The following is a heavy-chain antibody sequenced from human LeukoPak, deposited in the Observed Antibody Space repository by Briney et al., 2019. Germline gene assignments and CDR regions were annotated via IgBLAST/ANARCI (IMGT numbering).Heavy chain of an antibody. D-gene: IGHD2-15*01. V-gene: IGHV4-4*09. CDR1: GGSISSYY. Sequence: SETLSLTCTVSGGSISSYYWSWIRQPPGKLLEWIRYIYTSGSTNYNPSLKSRVTISVDTSKNQFSLKLSSVTAADTAVYYCAGTEGPGYCSGGSCYGSLDYWGQGTLVTVSS. CDR3: AGTEGPGYCSGGSCYGSLDY. J-gene: IGHJ4*02. CDR2: IYTSGST.